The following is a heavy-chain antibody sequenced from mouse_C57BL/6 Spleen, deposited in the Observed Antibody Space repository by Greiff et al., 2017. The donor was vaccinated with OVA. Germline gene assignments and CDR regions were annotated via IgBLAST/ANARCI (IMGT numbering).Heavy chain of an antibody. CDR1: GFTFSDYY. CDR3: ARRYLNYAMDY. D-gene: IGHD1-1*01. Sequence: EVQLVESGGGLVQPGGSLKLSCAASGFTFSDYYMYWVRQTPEKRLEWVAYISNGGGSTYYPDTVKGRFTISRDNAKNTLYLQMSRLKSEDTAMYYCARRYLNYAMDYWGQGTSVTVSS. V-gene: IGHV5-12*01. J-gene: IGHJ4*01. CDR2: ISNGGGST.